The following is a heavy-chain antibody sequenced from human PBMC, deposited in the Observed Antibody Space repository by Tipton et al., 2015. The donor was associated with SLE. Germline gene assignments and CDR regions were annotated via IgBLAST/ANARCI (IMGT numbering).Heavy chain of an antibody. J-gene: IGHJ6*02. CDR3: AKEARYCSSTSCYYYYGMDV. CDR2: IWYDGSNK. CDR1: GFTFSSYG. V-gene: IGHV3-33*06. D-gene: IGHD2-2*01. Sequence: RSLRLSCAASGFTFSSYGMHWVRQAPGKGLEWVAVIWYDGSNKYYADSVKGRFTISRDNSKNTLYLQMNSLRAEDTAVYYCAKEARYCSSTSCYYYYGMDVWGQGTTVTVSS.